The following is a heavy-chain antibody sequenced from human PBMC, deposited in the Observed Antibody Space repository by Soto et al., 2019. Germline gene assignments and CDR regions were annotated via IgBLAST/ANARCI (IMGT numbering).Heavy chain of an antibody. CDR1: GDSISSNNW. D-gene: IGHD2-2*01. CDR3: ARARQYCSSSSCYLDP. CDR2: IHHSGST. Sequence: SETLSLTCGVSGDSISSNNWWNWVRQPPGKGLEWIGEIHHSGSTNYNPSLKSRVTISVDKSKNQFSLKLNSVTAADTAVYYCARARQYCSSSSCYLDPWGQGTLVTVS. V-gene: IGHV4-4*02. J-gene: IGHJ5*02.